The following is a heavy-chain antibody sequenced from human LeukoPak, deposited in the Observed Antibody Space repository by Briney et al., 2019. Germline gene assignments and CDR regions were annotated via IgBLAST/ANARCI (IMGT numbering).Heavy chain of an antibody. J-gene: IGHJ4*02. CDR1: GFTFSSCS. D-gene: IGHD2-2*01. Sequence: GGSLRLSCAASGFTFSSCSMNWVRQAPGRGLEWVSFISSSSSTIYYTDSVRGRFTISRDNAKNSLYLQMNSLRDEDTAVYYCARDSRYCSSANCYFDYWGQGTLVTVSS. V-gene: IGHV3-48*02. CDR3: ARDSRYCSSANCYFDY. CDR2: ISSSSSTI.